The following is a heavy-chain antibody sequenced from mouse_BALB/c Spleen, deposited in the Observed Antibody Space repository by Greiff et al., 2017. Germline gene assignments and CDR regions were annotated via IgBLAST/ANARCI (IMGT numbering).Heavy chain of an antibody. CDR2: ISYSGST. CDR1: GYSITSDYA. J-gene: IGHJ4*01. D-gene: IGHD1-1*01. V-gene: IGHV3-2*02. CDR3: ARGITTVVATDAMDY. Sequence: EVKLQESGPGLVKPSQSLSLTCTVTGYSITSDYAWNWIRQFPGNKLEWMGYISYSGSTSYNPSLKSRISITRDTSKNQFFLQLNSVTTEDTATYYCARGITTVVATDAMDYWGQGTSVTVSS.